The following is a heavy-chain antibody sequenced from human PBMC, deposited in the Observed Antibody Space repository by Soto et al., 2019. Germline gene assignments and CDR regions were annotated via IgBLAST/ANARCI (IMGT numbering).Heavy chain of an antibody. J-gene: IGHJ4*02. D-gene: IGHD2-8*01. CDR2: IVVGSGNT. V-gene: IGHV1-58*01. CDR1: GFTFTSSA. Sequence: SVKVSCKASGFTFTSSAVQWVRQARGQRLEWIGWIVVGSGNTNYAQKFQERVTITRDMSTSTAYMELSSLRSEDMAVYYCAAQYCTNGVCYSPLYWGQGTLVTVSS. CDR3: AAQYCTNGVCYSPLY.